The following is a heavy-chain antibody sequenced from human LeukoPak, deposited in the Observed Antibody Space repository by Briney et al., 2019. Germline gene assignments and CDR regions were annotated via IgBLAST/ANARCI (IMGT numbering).Heavy chain of an antibody. CDR3: ARDAAVAGLDY. J-gene: IGHJ4*02. Sequence: ASVKVSCKASGYTFTSYYMHWVRQAPGKGLEWMGIINPSGGSTSYAQKFQGRVTMTRDTSTSTVYMELSSLRSEDTAVYYCARDAAVAGLDYWGQGTLVTVSS. CDR2: INPSGGST. D-gene: IGHD6-13*01. CDR1: GYTFTSYY. V-gene: IGHV1-46*03.